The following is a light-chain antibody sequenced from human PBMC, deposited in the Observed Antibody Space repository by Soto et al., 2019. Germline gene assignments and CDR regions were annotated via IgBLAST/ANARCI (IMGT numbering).Light chain of an antibody. CDR1: SSDIGGYNF. CDR2: EVS. CDR3: SSYRSTSTLYV. J-gene: IGLJ1*01. V-gene: IGLV2-14*01. Sequence: QSVLTQPASVSGSPGQSITISCTGTSSDIGGYNFVSWYQQHPGKAPKLIIFEVSNRPSGVSHRFSGSKSDLTASLTISGLQAGDEADYYCSSYRSTSTLYVFGTGTKVTVL.